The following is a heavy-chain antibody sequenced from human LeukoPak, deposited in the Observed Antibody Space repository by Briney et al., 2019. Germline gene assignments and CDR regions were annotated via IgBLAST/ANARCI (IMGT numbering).Heavy chain of an antibody. CDR3: AKSTDFWSGYYFDY. CDR1: GFTFSSYA. D-gene: IGHD3-3*01. Sequence: GGSLRLSCAASGFTFSSYALSWVRQAPGKGLEWVSASSGSGSTTYYADSVKGRFTISRDNSKNTLYLQINSLRAEDTAVYYCAKSTDFWSGYYFDYWGQETLVTVSS. V-gene: IGHV3-23*01. J-gene: IGHJ4*02. CDR2: SSGSGSTT.